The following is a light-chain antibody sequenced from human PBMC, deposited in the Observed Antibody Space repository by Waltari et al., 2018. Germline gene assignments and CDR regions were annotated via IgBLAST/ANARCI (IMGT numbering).Light chain of an antibody. CDR1: QAISKY. CDR2: DAS. V-gene: IGKV3-20*01. Sequence: EIMLTHSPGTLSLSPGERATLTCRARQAISKYLAWYQQKPGQAPRLLIYDASIRATGISAKFSGSGYGTDFSLTISRLQPEDYAAYYCQKYRSLPATFGRGTKVEIK. CDR3: QKYRSLPAT. J-gene: IGKJ4*02.